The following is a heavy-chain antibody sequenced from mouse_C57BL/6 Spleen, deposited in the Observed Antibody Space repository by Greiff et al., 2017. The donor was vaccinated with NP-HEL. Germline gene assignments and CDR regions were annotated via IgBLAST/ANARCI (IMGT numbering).Heavy chain of an antibody. D-gene: IGHD1-1*01. Sequence: EVQLQQSGPSLVRPSQTLSLTCTVTGFSINSDCYWIWIRQFPGNKLEYIGYTFYSGITYYNPSLESRTYITRDTSKNQFSLKLSSVTTEDTATYYCARADYYGSSPYAMDYWGQGTSVTVSS. CDR3: ARADYYGSSPYAMDY. CDR2: TFYSGIT. V-gene: IGHV3-3*01. CDR1: GFSINSDCY. J-gene: IGHJ4*01.